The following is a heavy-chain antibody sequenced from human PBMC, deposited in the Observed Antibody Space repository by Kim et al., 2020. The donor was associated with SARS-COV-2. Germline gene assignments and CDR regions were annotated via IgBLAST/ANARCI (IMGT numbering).Heavy chain of an antibody. Sequence: YAQKLQGRVTMTTETSTSTAYMELRSLRSDDTAVYYCARYYVDIVATVDYWGQGTLVTVSS. V-gene: IGHV1-18*01. CDR3: ARYYVDIVATVDY. D-gene: IGHD5-12*01. J-gene: IGHJ4*02.